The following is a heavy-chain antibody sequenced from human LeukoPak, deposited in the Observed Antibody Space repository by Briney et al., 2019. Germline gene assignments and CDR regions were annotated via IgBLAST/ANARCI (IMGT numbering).Heavy chain of an antibody. CDR2: INPISGTA. J-gene: IGHJ6*02. V-gene: IGHV1-69*13. Sequence: ASVKVSCKASGDSINTYTINWVRQAPGQGLEWMGGINPISGTANYAQKFQGKVTITADESTSTAYMELSSLRSEDTAVYYCARDKFLEWLSGFYGMDVWGQGTTVMVSS. CDR1: GDSINTYT. CDR3: ARDKFLEWLSGFYGMDV. D-gene: IGHD3-3*01.